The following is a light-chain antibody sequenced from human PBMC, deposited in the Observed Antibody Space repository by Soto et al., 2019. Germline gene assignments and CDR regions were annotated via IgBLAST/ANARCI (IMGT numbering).Light chain of an antibody. J-gene: IGKJ3*01. CDR1: QSVGRN. V-gene: IGKV3-15*01. Sequence: EIVMTQSPVTLSLPPGERATLSCRASQSVGRNVAWYQQKPGQAPRLLMYDASNRATGITARFSGSGSGTEFTLISSSLQSDDVAVDYYQQFNKWPPVFGPGTTVEIK. CDR2: DAS. CDR3: QQFNKWPPV.